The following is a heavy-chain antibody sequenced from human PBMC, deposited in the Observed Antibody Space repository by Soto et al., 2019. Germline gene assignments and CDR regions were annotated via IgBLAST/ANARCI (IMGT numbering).Heavy chain of an antibody. V-gene: IGHV4-39*01. CDR3: ARLTRKGTAVRGIDY. CDR2: VFPSGTT. Sequence: SETLSLTSNVSGASSISSNYYWGWIRQPPGKGLEWIGRVFPSGTTYSNPSLGSRLTISMDTSNNQFSLDLISVTAADTAVYYCARLTRKGTAVRGIDYWGQGTLVTVSS. D-gene: IGHD2-21*02. CDR1: GASSISSNYY. J-gene: IGHJ4*02.